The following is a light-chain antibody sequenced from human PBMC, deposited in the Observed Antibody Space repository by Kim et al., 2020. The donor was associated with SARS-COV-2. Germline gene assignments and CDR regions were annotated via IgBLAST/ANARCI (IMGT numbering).Light chain of an antibody. CDR2: QDS. CDR3: QAWESTTVV. Sequence: SYELTQPPAVSVSPGQTDSITCSGDKLGNKYTCWYQQKPGQYPVLVIYQDSKRPSGIPERFSGSNSGNTATLTISGTQAMAEADYYCQAWESTTVVFGGG. V-gene: IGLV3-1*01. CDR1: KLGNKY. J-gene: IGLJ3*02.